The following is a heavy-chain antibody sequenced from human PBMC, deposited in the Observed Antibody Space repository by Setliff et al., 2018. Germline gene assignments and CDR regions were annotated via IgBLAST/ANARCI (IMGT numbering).Heavy chain of an antibody. CDR1: GYSFISYW. CDR2: IDPGDSET. CDR3: ARRDNYYDSTGYSYYFDD. Sequence: GESLKLSCQTSGYSFISYWIGWVRQMPGKGLEWIGIIDPGDSETKYSPSFQGQISISADKSINPAYLHWSSLKASDTAIYYCARRDNYYDSTGYSYYFDDWGQGTLVTVSS. J-gene: IGHJ4*02. D-gene: IGHD3-22*01. V-gene: IGHV5-51*01.